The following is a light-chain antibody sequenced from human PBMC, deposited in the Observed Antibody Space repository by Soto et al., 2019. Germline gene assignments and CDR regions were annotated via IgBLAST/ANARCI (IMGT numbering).Light chain of an antibody. CDR1: SSNIGSNT. V-gene: IGLV1-44*01. Sequence: QSVLTQPPSASGTPGQRVTISCSGSSSNIGSNTVNWYQQLPGTAPKLLIYSNDRRPSGVPDRFSGSKSGTSASLAISGLQSEDEADYYCAAWDASLNGPVFGGGTKLTVL. CDR2: SND. CDR3: AAWDASLNGPV. J-gene: IGLJ2*01.